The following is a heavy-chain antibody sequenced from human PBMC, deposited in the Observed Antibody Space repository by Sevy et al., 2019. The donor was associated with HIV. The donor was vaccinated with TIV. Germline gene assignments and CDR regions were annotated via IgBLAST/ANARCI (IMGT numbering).Heavy chain of an antibody. CDR2: TYYRSKWYN. J-gene: IGHJ6*02. CDR3: LRGSYGSSIV. V-gene: IGHV6-1*01. CDR1: GDSVSSNNAA. Sequence: KQSQTISLTCAISGDSVSSNNAAWNWIRQSPSRGLEWLGRTYYRSKWYNNYAVSVQSRITINPDTSKNQFSLHLNSVTPEDTAVYYCLRGSYGSSIVWGQGTAVTVSS. D-gene: IGHD6-6*01.